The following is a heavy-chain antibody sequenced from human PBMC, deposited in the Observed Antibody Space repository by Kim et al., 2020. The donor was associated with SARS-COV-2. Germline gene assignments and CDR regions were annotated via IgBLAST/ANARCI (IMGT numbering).Heavy chain of an antibody. V-gene: IGHV1-24*01. J-gene: IGHJ6*02. CDR3: ATAPPLLYSSSWYGGGDVRGTYYYYYGMDV. CDR2: FDPEDGET. D-gene: IGHD6-13*01. Sequence: ASVKVSCKVSGYTLTELSMHWVRQAPGKGLEWMGGFDPEDGETIYAQKSQGRVTMTEDTSTDTAYMELSRLRSEDTAVYYCATAPPLLYSSSWYGGGDVRGTYYYYYGMDVCGQGTTVTVSS. CDR1: GYTLTELS.